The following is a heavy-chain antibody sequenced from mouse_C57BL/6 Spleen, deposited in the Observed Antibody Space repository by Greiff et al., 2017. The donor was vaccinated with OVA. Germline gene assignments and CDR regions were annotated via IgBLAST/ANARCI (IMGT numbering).Heavy chain of an antibody. V-gene: IGHV3-6*01. J-gene: IGHJ2*01. CDR2: ISYDGSN. CDR3: ARDDYEDYFDY. D-gene: IGHD2-4*01. Sequence: ESGPGLVKPSQSLSLTCSVTGYSITSGYYWHWIRQFPGNKLEWMGYISYDGSNNYNPSLKNRISITRDTSKNQFFLKLNSVTTEDTATYYCARDDYEDYFDYWGQGTTLTVSS. CDR1: GYSITSGYY.